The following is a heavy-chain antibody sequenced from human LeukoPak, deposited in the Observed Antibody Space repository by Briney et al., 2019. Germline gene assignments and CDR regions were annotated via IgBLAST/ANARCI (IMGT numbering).Heavy chain of an antibody. CDR1: GGSISNYY. V-gene: IGHV4-4*07. D-gene: IGHD2-21*02. CDR3: ARHYCGVDCYSSWYFDL. J-gene: IGHJ2*01. Sequence: SETLSLTCTVSGGSISNYYWSWIRQPVGKGLEWIARVYSSGSTNYNPSLKSRVTMSVDTSKNQFSLMLSSVTAADTAVYYCARHYCGVDCYSSWYFDLWGRGTLVTVSS. CDR2: VYSSGST.